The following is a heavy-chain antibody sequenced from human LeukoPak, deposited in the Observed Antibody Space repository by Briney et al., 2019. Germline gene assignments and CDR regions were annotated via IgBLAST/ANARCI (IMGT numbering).Heavy chain of an antibody. CDR2: FYSGGST. CDR1: GFTVSSNY. CDR3: ARDYPSGGRLKNWYYFDY. V-gene: IGHV3-53*01. J-gene: IGHJ4*02. D-gene: IGHD2-15*01. Sequence: GGSLRLSCAASGFTVSSNYMSWVRQAPGKGLEWVSVFYSGGSTYYADSVKGRFTISRDNSKNTLYLQMNSLRAEDTAVYYCARDYPSGGRLKNWYYFDYWGQGTLVTVSS.